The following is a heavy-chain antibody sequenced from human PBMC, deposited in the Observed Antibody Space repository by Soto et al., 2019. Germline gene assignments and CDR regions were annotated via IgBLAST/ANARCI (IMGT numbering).Heavy chain of an antibody. J-gene: IGHJ6*02. CDR2: IKPDGSDK. Sequence: EVQLVESGGGLVQPGGSLRLSCAASGFTFSSFWMSWVRQAPGKGLEWVANIKPDGSDKYYVDSVKGRFTVSRDNAKNSLYLQMNSLRDEDTAVYYCASLRRLGWDYYYHGMDVWGQGTTVTVSS. CDR1: GFTFSSFW. D-gene: IGHD1-26*01. CDR3: ASLRRLGWDYYYHGMDV. V-gene: IGHV3-7*02.